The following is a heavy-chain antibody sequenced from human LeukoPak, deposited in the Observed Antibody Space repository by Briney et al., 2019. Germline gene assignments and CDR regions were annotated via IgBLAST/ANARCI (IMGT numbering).Heavy chain of an antibody. CDR1: GFTFSNYS. D-gene: IGHD2-21*02. CDR3: ARSCDGDCYSDY. CDR2: IGSTSHFR. Sequence: GGSLRLSCAASGFTFSNYSMNWVRQAPGKGLEWVSSIGSTSHFRYYADSLKGRVTISRDNAKNSLYLQMSSLRVEDTAVYYCARSCDGDCYSDYWGQGTLVTVSS. J-gene: IGHJ4*02. V-gene: IGHV3-21*01.